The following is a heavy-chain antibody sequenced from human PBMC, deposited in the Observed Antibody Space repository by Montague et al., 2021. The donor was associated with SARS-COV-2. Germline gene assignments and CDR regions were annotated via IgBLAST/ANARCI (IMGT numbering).Heavy chain of an antibody. J-gene: IGHJ3*02. V-gene: IGHV4-39*01. CDR3: AGTNYDFWRGHQRGGAFDI. CDR1: GGSISSSDYY. D-gene: IGHD3-3*01. CDR2: LFYSVNT. Sequence: SETLSLTCTVSGGSISSSDYYWGWIRQPPGKGLEWIGSLFYSVNTYYNPSLKSRVTISVDTSKNQFSLKLSSVTAADTAVYYCAGTNYDFWRGHQRGGAFDIWGQGAMVTVSS.